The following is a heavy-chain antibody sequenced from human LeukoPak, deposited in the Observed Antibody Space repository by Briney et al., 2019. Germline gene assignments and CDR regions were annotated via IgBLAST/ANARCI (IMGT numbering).Heavy chain of an antibody. CDR2: IYSGGST. V-gene: IGHV3-53*01. Sequence: GGSLGLSCAASGFTVSSNHMSWVRQAPGKGLEWVSVIYSGGSTDYADSVKGRFTISRDNLKNTLYLQMNSLRAEDTAVYYCARGPAGYNWGQGTLVTFSS. CDR3: ARGPAGYN. D-gene: IGHD1-1*01. J-gene: IGHJ4*02. CDR1: GFTVSSNH.